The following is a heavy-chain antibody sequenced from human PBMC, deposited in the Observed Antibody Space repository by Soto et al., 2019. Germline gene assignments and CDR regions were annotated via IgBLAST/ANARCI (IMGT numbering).Heavy chain of an antibody. D-gene: IGHD3-10*01. Sequence: LRLSCAASGFTFSGSTMHWVRQASGKGLEWVGRIRSKANSYATAYAASVKGRFTISRDDSKNTAYLQMNSLKTEDTVVYYCTRHRATYYYGSGSYFSIDWGRGTLDPVSS. CDR2: IRSKANSYAT. J-gene: IGHJ4*02. CDR1: GFTFSGST. V-gene: IGHV3-73*01. CDR3: TRHRATYYYGSGSYFSID.